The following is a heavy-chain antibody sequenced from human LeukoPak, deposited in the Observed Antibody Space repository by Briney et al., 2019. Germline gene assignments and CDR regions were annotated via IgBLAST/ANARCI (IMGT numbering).Heavy chain of an antibody. D-gene: IGHD7-27*01. Sequence: SETLSLTCTVSGGSISSYYWSWIRQPAGKGLVWIGRIYTSGSTNYNPSLKSRVTMSVDTSKNQFSLKLSSVTAADTAVYYCARDGLTGYFDYWGQGTLVTVSS. V-gene: IGHV4-4*07. CDR2: IYTSGST. CDR3: ARDGLTGYFDY. CDR1: GGSISSYY. J-gene: IGHJ4*02.